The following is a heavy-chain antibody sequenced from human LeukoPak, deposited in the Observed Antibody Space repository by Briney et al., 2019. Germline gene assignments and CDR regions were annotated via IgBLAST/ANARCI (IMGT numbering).Heavy chain of an antibody. J-gene: IGHJ4*02. CDR1: GFTFSSYW. Sequence: GGSLRLSCEASGFTFSSYWMHWVRQVPGKGLVWVSRINSDGIITNYADSVKGRFTISRDNAKNTLYLQMNSLRVEDTAVNYCARVWLPGWGQGTLVTVSS. V-gene: IGHV3-74*01. CDR3: ARVWLPG. CDR2: INSDGIIT. D-gene: IGHD5-12*01.